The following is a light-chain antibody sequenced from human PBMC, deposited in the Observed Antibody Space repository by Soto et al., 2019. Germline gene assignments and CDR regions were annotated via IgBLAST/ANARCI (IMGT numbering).Light chain of an antibody. J-gene: IGKJ2*01. CDR1: QDISNF. V-gene: IGKV1-33*01. CDR3: QQSYNPPYT. Sequence: DIQMTQSPSSLSASVGDRVTITCQASQDISNFLNWYQQKPGKAPKLLIYDASNLEAGVPSRFSVSGSGTDFTFTISSLQPEDIATYYCQQSYNPPYTFGQGTKLEIK. CDR2: DAS.